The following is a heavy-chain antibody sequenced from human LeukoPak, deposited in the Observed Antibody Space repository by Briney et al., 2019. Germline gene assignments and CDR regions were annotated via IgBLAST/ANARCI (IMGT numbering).Heavy chain of an antibody. D-gene: IGHD1-26*01. CDR1: GDSVSSNSAS. J-gene: IGHJ5*02. CDR2: TYYRSKWNS. Sequence: SQTLSLTCAISGDSVSSNSASWNWIRQSPSSGLEWLGRTYYRSKWNSDYAESVKSRITINPDTSKNQFSLHLNSVTPEDTAVYYCARDPDSSYEWGPFDPWGQGILVTVSS. CDR3: ARDPDSSYEWGPFDP. V-gene: IGHV6-1*01.